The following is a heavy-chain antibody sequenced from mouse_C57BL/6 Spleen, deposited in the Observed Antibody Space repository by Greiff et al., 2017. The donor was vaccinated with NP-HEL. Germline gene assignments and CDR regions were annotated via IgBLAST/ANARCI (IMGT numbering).Heavy chain of an antibody. CDR2: IYPGSGST. Sequence: QVQLQQSGAELVKPGASVKMSCKASGYTFTSYWITWVKQRPGQGLEWIGDIYPGSGSTNYNEKFKSKATLTVDTSSSTAYMQLSSLTSEDSAVYYCARKGPNGLGWYFDVWGTGTTVTVSS. D-gene: IGHD3-1*01. V-gene: IGHV1-55*01. CDR1: GYTFTSYW. CDR3: ARKGPNGLGWYFDV. J-gene: IGHJ1*03.